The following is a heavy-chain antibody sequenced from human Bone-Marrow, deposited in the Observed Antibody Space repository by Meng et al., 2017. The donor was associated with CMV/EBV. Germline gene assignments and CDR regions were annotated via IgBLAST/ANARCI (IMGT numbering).Heavy chain of an antibody. CDR3: AASPFAPLGSFPHRYFHD. Sequence: SVKVSCKASGGVLSRYGLSWVRQVPGQGLEWMGGIIPIFGATNYPQKFQGRVAITADESTSTAYMDLTSLRSKDTAVYYCAASPFAPLGSFPHRYFHDWGQGTRVTVSS. D-gene: IGHD1-26*01. CDR2: IIPIFGAT. CDR1: GGVLSRYG. J-gene: IGHJ4*01. V-gene: IGHV1-69*13.